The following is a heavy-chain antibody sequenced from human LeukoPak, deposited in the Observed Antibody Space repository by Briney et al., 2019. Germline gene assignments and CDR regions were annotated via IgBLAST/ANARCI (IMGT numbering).Heavy chain of an antibody. J-gene: IGHJ4*02. V-gene: IGHV4-59*12. CDR2: IYYSGST. Sequence: NPSETLSLTCTVSGGSISSYYWSWIRQPPGKGLEWIGYIYYSGSTNYNPSLKSRVTISVDTSNNQFSLNLNSVTAADTAVYYCAKSGDYLWDYWGQGTLVTVSS. CDR3: AKSGDYLWDY. D-gene: IGHD3-16*01. CDR1: GGSISSYY.